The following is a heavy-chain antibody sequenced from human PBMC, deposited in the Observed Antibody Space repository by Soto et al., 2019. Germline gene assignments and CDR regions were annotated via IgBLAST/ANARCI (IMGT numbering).Heavy chain of an antibody. J-gene: IGHJ3*02. CDR2: ISYDGSNK. D-gene: IGHD3-10*01. V-gene: IGHV3-30*18. CDR1: GFTVSSYC. Sequence: XVCLRRYCAACGFTVSSYCVHWVRQAPGKGLEWVAVISYDGSNKYYADSVKGRFTISRDNSKNTLYLQMNSLRAEDTAVYYCAKDSGAFDIWAQGTMVTFSS. CDR3: AKDSGAFDI.